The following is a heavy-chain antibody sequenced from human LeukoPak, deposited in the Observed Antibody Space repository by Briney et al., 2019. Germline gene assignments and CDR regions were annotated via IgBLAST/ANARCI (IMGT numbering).Heavy chain of an antibody. Sequence: GASVKVSCKASGGTFSSYAISWVRQAPGQGLEWMGGITPIFGTANYAQKFQGRVTITADESTSTAYMELSSLRSEDTAVYYCARGPTTVVTLYYFDYWGQGTLVTVSS. J-gene: IGHJ4*02. CDR3: ARGPTTVVTLYYFDY. CDR2: ITPIFGTA. D-gene: IGHD4-23*01. CDR1: GGTFSSYA. V-gene: IGHV1-69*13.